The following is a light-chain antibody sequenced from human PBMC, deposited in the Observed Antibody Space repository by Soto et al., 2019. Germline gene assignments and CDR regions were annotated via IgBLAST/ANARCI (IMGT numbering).Light chain of an antibody. J-gene: IGKJ5*01. CDR3: QQRRIWPPIT. CDR2: DAS. V-gene: IGKV3-11*01. CDR1: QNIGNY. Sequence: EIVLSQSPATLPLSPGERATLSCKASQNIGNYLAWYQQKPGQAPRLLIYDASSRATGIPARFSGSGSGTDFTLTITSLEHEDFAVYYCQQRRIWPPITFGQGTRLEIK.